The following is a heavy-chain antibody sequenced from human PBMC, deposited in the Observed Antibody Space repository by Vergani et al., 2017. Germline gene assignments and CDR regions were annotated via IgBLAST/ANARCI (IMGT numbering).Heavy chain of an antibody. CDR2: MNPNSGNT. V-gene: IGHV1-8*01. D-gene: IGHD4-17*01. CDR1: GYTFTSYD. Sequence: QVQLLQSGAEVKKPGASVKVSCKASGYTFTSYDINWVRQATGQGLEWMGWMNPNSGNTGYAQKFQGRVTITADESTSTAYMELSSLRSEDTAVYYCARDGVYGDYVIGYYGMDVWGQGTTVTVSS. CDR3: ARDGVYGDYVIGYYGMDV. J-gene: IGHJ6*02.